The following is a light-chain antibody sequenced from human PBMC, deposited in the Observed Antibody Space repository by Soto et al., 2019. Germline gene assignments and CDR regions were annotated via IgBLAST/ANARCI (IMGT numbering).Light chain of an antibody. J-gene: IGKJ1*01. CDR3: QHYSTWLWT. CDR1: QSVDSK. Sequence: EIVMTQSPATLSVSPGERATLSCRAGQSVDSKLAWYQQKPGQGPRLLIYGASSRATGIPARCNGSGSGTEFTLTISSLQSADFAVYYCQHYSTWLWTFGQGTKVEIK. CDR2: GAS. V-gene: IGKV3-15*01.